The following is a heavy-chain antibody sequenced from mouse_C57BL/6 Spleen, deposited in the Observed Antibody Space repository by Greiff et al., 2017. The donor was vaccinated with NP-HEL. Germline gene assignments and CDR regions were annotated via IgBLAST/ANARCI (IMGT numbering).Heavy chain of an antibody. D-gene: IGHD4-1*01. CDR2: IYPGDGDT. V-gene: IGHV1-80*01. Sequence: VKLQESGAELVKPGASVMISCKASGSAFSSYWMNWVQQRPGKGLEWIGQIYPGDGDTNSNGKFKGKATLTADKSSSTAYMQLSSLTSEDSAVYFCARRSRGSGTFDYWGQGTTLTVSS. J-gene: IGHJ2*01. CDR1: GSAFSSYW. CDR3: ARRSRGSGTFDY.